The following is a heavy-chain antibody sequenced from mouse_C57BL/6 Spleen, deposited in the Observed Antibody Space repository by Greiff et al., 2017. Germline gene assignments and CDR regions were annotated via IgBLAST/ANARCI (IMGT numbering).Heavy chain of an antibody. D-gene: IGHD1-1*01. V-gene: IGHV1-80*01. J-gene: IGHJ2*01. Sequence: QVQLQQSGAELVKPGASVKISCKASGYAFSSYWMNWVKQRPGKGLEWIGQIYPGDGDTNYNGKFKGKATLTADKSSSTAYMQLSSLTSEDSAVYFCAREGPYYPFDYWGQGTTLTVSS. CDR3: AREGPYYPFDY. CDR1: GYAFSSYW. CDR2: IYPGDGDT.